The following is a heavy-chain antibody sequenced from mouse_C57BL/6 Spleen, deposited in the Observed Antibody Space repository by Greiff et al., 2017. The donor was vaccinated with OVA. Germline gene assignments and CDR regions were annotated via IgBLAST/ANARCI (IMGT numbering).Heavy chain of an antibody. Sequence: LQQPGAELVMPGASVKLSCKASGYTFTSYWMHWVKQRPGQGLEWIGEIDPSDSYTNYNQKFKGKSTLTVDKSSSTAYMQLSSLTSEDSAVYYCARSYYYGSSYRFAYWGQGTLVTVSA. CDR2: IDPSDSYT. J-gene: IGHJ3*01. D-gene: IGHD1-1*01. CDR3: ARSYYYGSSYRFAY. CDR1: GYTFTSYW. V-gene: IGHV1-69*01.